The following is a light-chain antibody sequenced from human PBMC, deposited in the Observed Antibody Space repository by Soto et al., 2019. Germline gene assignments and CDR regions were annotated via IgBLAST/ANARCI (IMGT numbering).Light chain of an antibody. CDR1: QSISSY. J-gene: IGKJ2*01. CDR3: QQSYSAPVT. CDR2: AAS. Sequence: DIQMTQSPSSLSASIGDRVTITCRASQSISSYLNWFQQKPGEAPKLLIQAASRLQSGVPSRFSGSGSGTDFTLTINSLQPEDFAVYYCQQSYSAPVTFGQGTKL. V-gene: IGKV1-39*01.